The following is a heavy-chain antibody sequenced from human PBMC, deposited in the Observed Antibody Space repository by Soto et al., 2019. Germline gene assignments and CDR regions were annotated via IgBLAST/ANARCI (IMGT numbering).Heavy chain of an antibody. V-gene: IGHV3-11*01. D-gene: IGHD1-26*01. J-gene: IGHJ4*02. CDR1: GFTFSSYY. CDR3: ARALVLGVGALSQ. CDR2: ISDSGSLT. Sequence: GGSLRLSCAASGFTFSSYYMSWIRQAPGKGLEWVSYISDSGSLTHYGDSVKGRFTISRDNAKASLYLQMDSLRAEDTAIYYCARALVLGVGALSQWGQGTLVTVSS.